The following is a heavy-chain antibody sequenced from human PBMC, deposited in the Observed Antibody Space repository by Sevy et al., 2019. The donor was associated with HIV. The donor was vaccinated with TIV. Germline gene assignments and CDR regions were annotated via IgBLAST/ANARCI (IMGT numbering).Heavy chain of an antibody. Sequence: GGSLRLSCAASGFTFSSYWMSWVRQAPGKGLEWVANIKQDGSEKYYVDSVKGRFTISRDNAKNSLYLQMNSLRAEDTAVYYCARGPRIAVAATYYYYYGMDVWGQGTTATVSS. D-gene: IGHD6-19*01. CDR2: IKQDGSEK. CDR1: GFTFSSYW. CDR3: ARGPRIAVAATYYYYYGMDV. J-gene: IGHJ6*02. V-gene: IGHV3-7*03.